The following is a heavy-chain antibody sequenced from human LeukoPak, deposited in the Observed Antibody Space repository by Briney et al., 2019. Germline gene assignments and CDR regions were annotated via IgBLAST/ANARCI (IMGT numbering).Heavy chain of an antibody. CDR1: GYTFTDYY. Sequence: ASVTVSCKASGYTFTDYYIHWVRQTPGQGLEWMGWINPNSGGTNYAQNFQGRVTMTRDTSISTAYMELSRLRSDDTAVYYCARDLELWGQGSLVAVSS. V-gene: IGHV1-2*02. J-gene: IGHJ5*02. CDR2: INPNSGGT. CDR3: ARDLEL.